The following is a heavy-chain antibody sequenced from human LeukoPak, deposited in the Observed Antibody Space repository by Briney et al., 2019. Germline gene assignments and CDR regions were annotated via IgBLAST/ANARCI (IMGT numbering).Heavy chain of an antibody. CDR2: IKQDGSEK. Sequence: HPGGSLRLSCAASGFTFSSYWMSWVRQAPGKGLEWVANIKQDGSEKYYVDSVKGRFTISRDNAKNSLYLQMNSLRAEDMAVYYCARISGSRPFDYWGQGTLVTVSS. CDR1: GFTFSSYW. V-gene: IGHV3-7*01. J-gene: IGHJ4*02. D-gene: IGHD3-10*01. CDR3: ARISGSRPFDY.